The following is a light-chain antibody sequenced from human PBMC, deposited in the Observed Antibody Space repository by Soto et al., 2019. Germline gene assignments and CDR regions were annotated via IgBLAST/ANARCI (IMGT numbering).Light chain of an antibody. CDR1: QTVSRN. V-gene: IGKV3-15*01. CDR3: QQYNNWPS. Sequence: VMTHSPATLSASPCERATLTCRASQTVSRNLAWYQQRPGQAPRLLIYDISNRAAGVPARFSGSGSETEFTLTIRSLQSEDFAVYFCQQYNNWPSFGQGTRLEI. CDR2: DIS. J-gene: IGKJ5*01.